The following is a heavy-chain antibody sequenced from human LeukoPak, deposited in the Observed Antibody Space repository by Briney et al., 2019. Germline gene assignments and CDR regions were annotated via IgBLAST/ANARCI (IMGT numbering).Heavy chain of an antibody. J-gene: IGHJ4*02. CDR1: GGSVSSGRHF. CDR3: ASDRTPVGATGLDY. D-gene: IGHD1-26*01. V-gene: IGHV4-61*01. Sequence: PSETLSLTCTVSGGSVSSGRHFWTWIRQPPGKGLEWIGYIYNSGSTSYNPSLKSRVTISVDTSKNQFSLKLSSVTAADTAVYYCASDRTPVGATGLDYWGQGTLVTVSS. CDR2: IYNSGST.